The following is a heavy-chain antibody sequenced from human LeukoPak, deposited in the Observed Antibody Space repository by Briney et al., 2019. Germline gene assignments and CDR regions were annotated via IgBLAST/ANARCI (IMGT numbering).Heavy chain of an antibody. V-gene: IGHV4-39*01. Sequence: SETLSLTCTVSGGSISSSSYYWGWIRQPPGKGLEWIGSIYYGGSTYYNPSLKSRVTISVDTSKNQFSLKLSSVTAADTAVYYCARSYYDFWSGPVDAFDIWGQGTMVTVSS. J-gene: IGHJ3*02. D-gene: IGHD3-3*01. CDR2: IYYGGST. CDR1: GGSISSSSYY. CDR3: ARSYYDFWSGPVDAFDI.